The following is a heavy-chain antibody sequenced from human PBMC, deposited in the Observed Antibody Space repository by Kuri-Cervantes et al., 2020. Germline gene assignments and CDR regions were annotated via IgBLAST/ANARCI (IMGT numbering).Heavy chain of an antibody. CDR2: IKQDGSNK. Sequence: GESLKISCAASGFTFSSYWMSWVRQAPGKGLEWVANIKQDGSNKYYADSVKGRFTISRDNSKNTLYLQMNSLRAEDTAVYYCATGVGATGYWGQGTLVTVSS. D-gene: IGHD1-26*01. CDR1: GFTFSSYW. J-gene: IGHJ4*02. V-gene: IGHV3-7*01. CDR3: ATGVGATGY.